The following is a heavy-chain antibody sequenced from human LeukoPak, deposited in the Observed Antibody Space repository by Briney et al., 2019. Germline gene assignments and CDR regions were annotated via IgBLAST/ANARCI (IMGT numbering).Heavy chain of an antibody. CDR1: GFTFSSYS. J-gene: IGHJ4*02. CDR3: ARLPITVTTLDY. D-gene: IGHD4-17*01. V-gene: IGHV3-21*01. Sequence: PGGSLRLSCAASGFTFSSYSMNWVRQAPGKGLEWVSSISSSSSYIYYADSVKGRFTISRDNAKNSLYLQMNSLRAEDTAVYYCARLPITVTTLDYWGQGTLVTVSS. CDR2: ISSSSSYI.